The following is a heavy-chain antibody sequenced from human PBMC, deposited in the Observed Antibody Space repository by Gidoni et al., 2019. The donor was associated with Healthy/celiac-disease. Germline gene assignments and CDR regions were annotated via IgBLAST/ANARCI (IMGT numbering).Heavy chain of an antibody. CDR3: ARSSHYYGSGSYYGDLGY. J-gene: IGHJ4*02. Sequence: QVQLVQSGAEVKKPGASVKVSCKASGYTFTRYAMHWVRQAPGQRLEWMGWITAGNGNTKYSQKFQGRVTITRDTSASTAYMELSSLRSEDTAVYYCARSSHYYGSGSYYGDLGYWGQGTLVTVSS. V-gene: IGHV1-3*01. D-gene: IGHD3-10*01. CDR2: ITAGNGNT. CDR1: GYTFTRYA.